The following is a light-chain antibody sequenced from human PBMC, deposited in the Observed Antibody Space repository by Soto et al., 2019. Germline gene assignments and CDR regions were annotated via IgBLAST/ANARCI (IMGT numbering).Light chain of an antibody. CDR2: AAS. CDR3: LRRHSYPWT. CDR1: QNIGND. J-gene: IGKJ1*01. Sequence: DIQMTHSPSSLFATVGDRVTITYRASQNIGNDLGWYHQKPGKAPKRLIYAASNLQSGVPSRFGGSGSGTDFTLTIRSVYPEDCATYYCLRRHSYPWTLGQGTKGDIK. V-gene: IGKV1-17*01.